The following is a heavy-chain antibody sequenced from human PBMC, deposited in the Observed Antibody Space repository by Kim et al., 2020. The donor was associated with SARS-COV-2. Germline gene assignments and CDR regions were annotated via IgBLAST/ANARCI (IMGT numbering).Heavy chain of an antibody. V-gene: IGHV4-39*01. D-gene: IGHD4-17*01. CDR2: IYYSGST. CDR1: GGSISSSSYY. CDR3: ARLSRSTVDVDY. Sequence: SETLSLTCTVSGGSISSSSYYWGWIRQPPGKGLEWIGSIYYSGSTYYNPSLKSRVTISVDTSKNQFSLKLSSVTAADTAVYYCARLSRSTVDVDYWGQGTLVTVSS. J-gene: IGHJ4*02.